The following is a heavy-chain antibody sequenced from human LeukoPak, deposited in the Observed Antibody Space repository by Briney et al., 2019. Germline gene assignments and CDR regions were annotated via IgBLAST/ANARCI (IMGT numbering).Heavy chain of an antibody. CDR2: VSSSGGFI. CDR1: GFSFSSYS. V-gene: IGHV3-21*01. CDR3: ARDGAEYYDFWSGFYTGYYYYYMDV. Sequence: GGSLSLSCAASGFSFSSYSMNWVRQAPGKGLEWVSSVSSSGGFIYYADSVKGRFTISRDNAKNSLYLQMNSLRAEDTAVYYCARDGAEYYDFWSGFYTGYYYYYMDVWGKGTAVTVSS. J-gene: IGHJ6*03. D-gene: IGHD3-3*01.